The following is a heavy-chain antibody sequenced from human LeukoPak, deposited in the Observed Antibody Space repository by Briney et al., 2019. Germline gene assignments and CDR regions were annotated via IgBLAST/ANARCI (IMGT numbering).Heavy chain of an antibody. CDR1: GGSISSGSYY. J-gene: IGHJ4*02. Sequence: NPSQTLSLTCTVSGGSISSGSYYWSWIRQPAGKGLEWIGRIYTSGSTNYNPSLKSRVTISVDTSKNQFSLKLSSVTAADTAVYYCARDHGFGHTAIGYWGQGTLVTVSS. V-gene: IGHV4-61*02. CDR2: IYTSGST. CDR3: ARDHGFGHTAIGY. D-gene: IGHD5-18*01.